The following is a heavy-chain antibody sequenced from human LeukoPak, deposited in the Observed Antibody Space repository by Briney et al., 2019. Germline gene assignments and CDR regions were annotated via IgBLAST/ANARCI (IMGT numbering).Heavy chain of an antibody. V-gene: IGHV3-30-3*01. J-gene: IGHJ4*02. CDR1: GFTFSSYA. CDR3: AKGPNQRDGYKNY. CDR2: ISYDGSNK. D-gene: IGHD5-12*01. Sequence: GRSLRLSCAASGFTFSSYAMHWVRQAPGKGLEWVAVISYDGSNKYYADSVKGRFTISRDNSKNTLYLQMNSLRAEDTAVYYCAKGPNQRDGYKNYWGQGTLVTVSS.